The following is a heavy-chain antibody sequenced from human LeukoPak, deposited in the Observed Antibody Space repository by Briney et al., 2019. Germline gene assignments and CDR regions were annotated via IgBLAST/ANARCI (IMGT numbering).Heavy chain of an antibody. J-gene: IGHJ5*02. D-gene: IGHD6-13*01. CDR1: GFTFSSYW. Sequence: GGSLRLSCAASGFTFSSYWMNWVRQAPGKGLEWVSVIHSADSTYYADSVKGRFTISRDNSKNTLYLQMNGLRAEDTAVYYCARDSRGYSNNPGRFDPWGQGTLVTVSS. V-gene: IGHV3-53*01. CDR2: IHSADST. CDR3: ARDSRGYSNNPGRFDP.